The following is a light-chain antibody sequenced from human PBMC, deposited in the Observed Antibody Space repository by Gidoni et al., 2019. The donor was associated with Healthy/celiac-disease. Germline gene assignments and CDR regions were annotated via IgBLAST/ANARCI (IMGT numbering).Light chain of an antibody. CDR1: QSISSW. V-gene: IGKV1-5*03. CDR3: QQYNSYWT. Sequence: DIKMTQSPSTLSASVGDRVTITCRASQSISSWLAWYQQKPGKAPKLLIYKASSLESGVPSRFSGSGSGTEFTLTLSSLQPDDFATYYCQQYNSYWTFXPXTKVEIK. J-gene: IGKJ1*01. CDR2: KAS.